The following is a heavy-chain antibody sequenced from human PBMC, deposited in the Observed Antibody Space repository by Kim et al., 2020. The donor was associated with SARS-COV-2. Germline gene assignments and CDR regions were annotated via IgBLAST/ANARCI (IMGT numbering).Heavy chain of an antibody. CDR2: IYHSGST. V-gene: IGHV4-38-2*02. D-gene: IGHD4-17*01. Sequence: SETLSLTCTVSGYSISSGYYWGWIRQPPGKGLEWIGSIYHSGSTYYNPSLKSRVTISVDTSKNQFPLKLSSVTAADTAVYYCARGDYAVPSAPDYWGQGTLVTVSS. CDR3: ARGDYAVPSAPDY. CDR1: GYSISSGYY. J-gene: IGHJ4*02.